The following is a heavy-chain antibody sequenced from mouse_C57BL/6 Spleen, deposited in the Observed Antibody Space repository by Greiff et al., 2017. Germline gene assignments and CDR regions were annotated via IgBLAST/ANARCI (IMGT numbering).Heavy chain of an antibody. CDR2: INPYNGGT. V-gene: IGHV1-19*01. D-gene: IGHD2-4*01. J-gene: IGHJ4*01. CDR1: GYTFTDYY. CDR3: ARDSPYDYDPSYAMDY. Sequence: VQLQQSGPVLVKPGASVKMSCKASGYTFTDYYMNWVKQSHGKSLEWIGVINPYNGGTSYNQKFKGKATLTVDKSSSTAYMELNSLTSEDSAVYYCARDSPYDYDPSYAMDYWGQGTSVTVSS.